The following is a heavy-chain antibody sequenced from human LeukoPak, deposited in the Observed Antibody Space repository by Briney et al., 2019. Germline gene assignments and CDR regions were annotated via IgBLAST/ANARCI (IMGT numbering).Heavy chain of an antibody. CDR1: GYTLTELS. CDR2: FDPEDGET. V-gene: IGHV1-24*01. Sequence: ASVKVSCKVSGYTLTELSMHWVRQAPGKGLEWMGGFDPEDGETIYAQKFQGRVTMTEDTSTDTAYMELSSLRSEDTAVYYCATSRDYYDSSGYPTYWGQGTLVTVSS. CDR3: ATSRDYYDSSGYPTY. D-gene: IGHD3-22*01. J-gene: IGHJ4*02.